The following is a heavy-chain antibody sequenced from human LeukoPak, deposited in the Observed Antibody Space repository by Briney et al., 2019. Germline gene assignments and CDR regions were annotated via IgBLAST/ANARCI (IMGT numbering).Heavy chain of an antibody. D-gene: IGHD6-25*01. CDR2: LVYDERS. J-gene: IGHJ4*02. CDR3: ARDLXAAFDF. CDR1: GFPFSSYG. V-gene: IGHV3-33*01. Sequence: TGGSLRLSCAASGFPFSSYGMHWVRQAPGKGLEWVARLVYDERSDYANSVKGRFSISRDYSKNTLFLDMSDLRVEDTAVYYCARDLXAAFDFWGXGVLVXVSS.